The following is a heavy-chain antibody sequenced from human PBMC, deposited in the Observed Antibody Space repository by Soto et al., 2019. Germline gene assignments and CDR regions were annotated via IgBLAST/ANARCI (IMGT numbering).Heavy chain of an antibody. CDR1: GDSISNLDYF. D-gene: IGHD2-15*01. J-gene: IGHJ5*01. CDR3: ARGRYCLTGRCFPNWFDS. Sequence: SETLSLTCSVSGDSISNLDYFWAWIRQPPGQALEYIGYIYKSATTYYNPSFESRVAISLDTSKSQFSLNVTSVTAADTAVYFCARGRYCLTGRCFPNWFDSWGQGTLVT. CDR2: IYKSATT. V-gene: IGHV4-30-4*01.